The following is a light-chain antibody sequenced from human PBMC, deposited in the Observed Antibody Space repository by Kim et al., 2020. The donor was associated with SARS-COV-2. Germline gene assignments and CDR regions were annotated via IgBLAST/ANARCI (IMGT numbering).Light chain of an antibody. CDR1: RNNGGYQG. Sequence: QTATLTCTGNRNNGGYQGAAWLQQHQGHPPKLLSYRNNNRPSGISERFSASRSGNTAFLTITGLQPEDEADYYCLAWDSSLSGWVFGGGTTLTVL. CDR3: LAWDSSLSGWV. CDR2: RNN. V-gene: IGLV10-54*01. J-gene: IGLJ3*02.